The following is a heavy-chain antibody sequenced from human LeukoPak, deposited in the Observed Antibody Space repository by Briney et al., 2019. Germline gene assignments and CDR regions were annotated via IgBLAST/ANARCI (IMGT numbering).Heavy chain of an antibody. CDR3: ARDWCSGGSCYSALFDY. D-gene: IGHD2-15*01. V-gene: IGHV1-2*02. CDR2: INPNSGGT. Sequence: ASVKVSCKASGYTFTGYYMHWVRQAPGQGLEWMGWINPNSGGTNYAQKFQGRVTMTRDTSISTAYMELSGLRSDDTAVYYCARDWCSGGSCYSALFDYWGQGTLVTVSS. CDR1: GYTFTGYY. J-gene: IGHJ4*02.